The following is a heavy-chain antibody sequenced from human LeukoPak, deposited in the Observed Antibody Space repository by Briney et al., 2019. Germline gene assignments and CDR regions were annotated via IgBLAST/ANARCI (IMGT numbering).Heavy chain of an antibody. D-gene: IGHD3-3*01. Sequence: GGSLRLSCAASGFTFSSYGMHWVRQAPGKGLEWVAVIWYDGSNKYYADSVKGRFTISRDNSKNTLYLQMNSLRAEDTAVYYCAKAGPPLFYDFWSGYYFDYWGQGTLVTVSS. J-gene: IGHJ4*02. CDR1: GFTFSSYG. CDR3: AKAGPPLFYDFWSGYYFDY. V-gene: IGHV3-30*02. CDR2: IWYDGSNK.